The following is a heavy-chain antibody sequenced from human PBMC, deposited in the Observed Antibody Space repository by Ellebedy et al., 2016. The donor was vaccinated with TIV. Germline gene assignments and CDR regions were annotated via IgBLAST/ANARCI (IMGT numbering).Heavy chain of an antibody. Sequence: SQTLSLTCGISGDSVSSNSLSWNWIRQSPSRGLEWLGRSYYASKWYYDYAVSLKGRITINPDTSKNQISLHLNSVTPEDTAVYYCVGRRYYGDRGAFDLWGQGTMVTVSS. J-gene: IGHJ3*01. CDR3: VGRRYYGDRGAFDL. CDR1: GDSVSSNSLS. CDR2: SYYASKWYY. V-gene: IGHV6-1*01. D-gene: IGHD3-3*01.